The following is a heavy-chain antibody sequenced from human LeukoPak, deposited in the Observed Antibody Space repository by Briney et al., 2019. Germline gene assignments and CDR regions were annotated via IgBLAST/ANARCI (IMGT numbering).Heavy chain of an antibody. J-gene: IGHJ4*02. CDR3: ARVGHYYDSSGYNNY. D-gene: IGHD3-22*01. Sequence: PSETLSLTCAVSGGSISSSNWWSWVRQPPGKGLAWIGEIYHSGSTNCNPSLKSRVTISVDKSKNQFSLKLSSVTAADTAVYYCARVGHYYDSSGYNNYWGQGTLVTVSS. V-gene: IGHV4-4*02. CDR2: IYHSGST. CDR1: GGSISSSNW.